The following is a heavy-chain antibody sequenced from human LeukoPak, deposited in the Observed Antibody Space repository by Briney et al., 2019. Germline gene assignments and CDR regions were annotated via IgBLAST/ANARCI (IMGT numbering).Heavy chain of an antibody. CDR2: VYYSGST. Sequence: SETLSLTCTVSGGSTGSDYWSWIRQPPGKGLEWIAYVYYSGSTNYNPSLKSRVTISVDTSKNQFSLKLSSVTAADTAVYYCARDNEVAARSFDHWGQGTLVTVSS. D-gene: IGHD6-6*01. J-gene: IGHJ4*02. CDR1: GGSTGSDY. V-gene: IGHV4-59*12. CDR3: ARDNEVAARSFDH.